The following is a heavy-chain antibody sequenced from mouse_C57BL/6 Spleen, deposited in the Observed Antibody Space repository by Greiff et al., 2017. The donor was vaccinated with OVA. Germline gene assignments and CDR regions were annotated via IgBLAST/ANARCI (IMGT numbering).Heavy chain of an antibody. D-gene: IGHD2-12*01. Sequence: EVQVVESGGGLVKPGGSLKLSCAASGFTFSSYAMSWVRQTPEKRLEWVATISDGGSYTYYPDNVKGRFTISRDNAKNNLYLQMSHLKSEDTAMYYGARAPVRPSWFAYWGQGTLVTVSA. V-gene: IGHV5-4*01. CDR3: ARAPVRPSWFAY. CDR2: ISDGGSYT. CDR1: GFTFSSYA. J-gene: IGHJ3*01.